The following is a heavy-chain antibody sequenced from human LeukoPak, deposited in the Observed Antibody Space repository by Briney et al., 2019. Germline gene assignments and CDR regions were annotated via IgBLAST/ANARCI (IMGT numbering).Heavy chain of an antibody. J-gene: IGHJ4*02. CDR1: GGSISSYY. Sequence: PSETLSLTCTVSGGSISSYYWSWIRQPPGKGLEVIGSLYASGSAKLNPSLESRLSMSLDPSTSQFFLKLSSVTAEDSALYYCARFRSGGWYYFDSWGQGTLVTVSS. CDR3: ARFRSGGWYYFDS. CDR2: LYASGSA. D-gene: IGHD6-19*01. V-gene: IGHV4-4*07.